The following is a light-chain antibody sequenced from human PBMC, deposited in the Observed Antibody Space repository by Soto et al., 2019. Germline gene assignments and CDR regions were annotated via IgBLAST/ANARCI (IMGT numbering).Light chain of an antibody. Sequence: QSVLTQPASVSGSPGQSITISCTGTISDIGAYNYVSWFQHHPGQAPKVIIYEVSNRPSGVSNRFSGSKSGNTASLTISGLQAEDEADYYCSSYTTSISLIFGGGTKLTVL. V-gene: IGLV2-14*01. CDR2: EVS. J-gene: IGLJ2*01. CDR3: SSYTTSISLI. CDR1: ISDIGAYNY.